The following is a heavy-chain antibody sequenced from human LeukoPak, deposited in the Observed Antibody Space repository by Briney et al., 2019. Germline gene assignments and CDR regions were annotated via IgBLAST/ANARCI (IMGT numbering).Heavy chain of an antibody. V-gene: IGHV4-34*01. CDR3: ARISMVRGVIWGLVDY. D-gene: IGHD3-10*01. CDR2: INHSGST. J-gene: IGHJ4*02. CDR1: GGSFSGYY. Sequence: SETLFLTCAVYGGSFSGYYWSWIRQPPGKGLEWIGEINHSGSTNYNPSLKSRVTISVDTSKNQFSLKLSSVTAADTAVYYCARISMVRGVIWGLVDYWGQGTLVTVSS.